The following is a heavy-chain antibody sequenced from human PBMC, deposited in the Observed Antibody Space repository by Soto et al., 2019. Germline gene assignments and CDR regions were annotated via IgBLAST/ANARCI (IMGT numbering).Heavy chain of an antibody. D-gene: IGHD6-13*01. CDR1: GFTFSSYG. J-gene: IGHJ1*01. CDR3: AKEWGGDAPQFIAAADGTEYFQH. Sequence: GGSLRLSCAASGFTFSSYGMHWVRQAPGKGLEWVAVISYDGSNKYYADSVKGRFTISRDNSKNTLYLQMNSLRAEDTAVYYCAKEWGGDAPQFIAAADGTEYFQHWGQGTLVTVSS. V-gene: IGHV3-30*18. CDR2: ISYDGSNK.